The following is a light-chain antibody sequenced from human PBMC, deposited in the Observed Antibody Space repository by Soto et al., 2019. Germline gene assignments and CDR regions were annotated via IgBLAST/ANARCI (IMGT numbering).Light chain of an antibody. CDR1: SSDVGSYNL. V-gene: IGLV2-23*02. CDR3: CSYAGSSTVV. CDR2: EVS. Sequence: QSALTQPAPVSGSPGQSITISCTGTSSDVGSYNLVSWYQQHPGKAPKLMIYEVSKRPSGVSNRFSGPKSGNTASLTISGLQAEDEADYYCCSYAGSSTVVFGGGTKLTVL. J-gene: IGLJ2*01.